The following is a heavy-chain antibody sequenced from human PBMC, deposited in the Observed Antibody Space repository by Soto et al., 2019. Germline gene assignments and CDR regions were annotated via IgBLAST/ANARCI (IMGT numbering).Heavy chain of an antibody. D-gene: IGHD2-15*01. CDR3: ARAINPLYCSGGSFYPEPNCFDP. Sequence: QVQLVQSGAEVKKPGASVKVSCKASGYTFTSYGISWVRQAPGQGLEWMGWISAYNGNTNYAQKLQGRVTMTTDTCTSTVYLGLGSLRSDDTAVYYWARAINPLYCSGGSFYPEPNCFDPWGQGTLFTVSS. CDR2: ISAYNGNT. V-gene: IGHV1-18*01. J-gene: IGHJ5*02. CDR1: GYTFTSYG.